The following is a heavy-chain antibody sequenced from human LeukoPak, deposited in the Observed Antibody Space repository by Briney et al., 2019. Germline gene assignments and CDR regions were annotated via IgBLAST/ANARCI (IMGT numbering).Heavy chain of an antibody. CDR2: INPSGGST. CDR1: GYTFTSYY. Sequence: SVKVSCKASGYTFTSYYMHWVRQAPGQGLEWMGIINPSGGSTSYAQKFQGRVTMTRDTSTSTVYMELSSLRSEDTAVYYCAIQTYYYGSGSYYSTALDYWGQGTLVTVSS. D-gene: IGHD3-10*01. V-gene: IGHV1-46*03. CDR3: AIQTYYYGSGSYYSTALDY. J-gene: IGHJ4*02.